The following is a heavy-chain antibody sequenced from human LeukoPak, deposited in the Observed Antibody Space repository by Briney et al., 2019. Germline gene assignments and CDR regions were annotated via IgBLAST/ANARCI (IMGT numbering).Heavy chain of an antibody. J-gene: IGHJ4*02. D-gene: IGHD3-10*02. CDR2: IYYNGNA. V-gene: IGHV4-59*08. CDR1: DGSISNYY. Sequence: SETLSLTCTVSDGSISNYYWTWIRQPPGKGLEWIAFIYYNGNAHYNPSLKNRVTISVDTSKNQFSLRVTSVAAADTAVYYCARHSYSVPHYFDYWGQGTLVTVSS. CDR3: ARHSYSVPHYFDY.